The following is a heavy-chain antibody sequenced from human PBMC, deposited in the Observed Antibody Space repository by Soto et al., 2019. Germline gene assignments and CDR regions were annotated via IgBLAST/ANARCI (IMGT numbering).Heavy chain of an antibody. V-gene: IGHV3-48*03. D-gene: IGHD3-10*01. Sequence: PGGSLRLSCGVSGFTFNDFEMNWVRQAPGKGLEWLAYIDGSGTTKKYADSVRGRFTISRDNPNNSLFLQMSSLSAADTAIYYCARGVGRFNYCGQGTLVSVSS. CDR2: IDGSGTTK. J-gene: IGHJ4*02. CDR1: GFTFNDFE. CDR3: ARGVGRFNY.